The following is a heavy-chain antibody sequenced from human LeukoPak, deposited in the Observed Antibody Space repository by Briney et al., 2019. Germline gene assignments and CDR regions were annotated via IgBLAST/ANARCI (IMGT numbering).Heavy chain of an antibody. CDR2: ISYDGSNK. CDR1: GFTFSSYG. J-gene: IGHJ6*02. D-gene: IGHD3-3*01. V-gene: IGHV3-30*18. CDR3: AKENYDFWSNYGMDV. Sequence: GGSLRLSCAASGFTFSSYGMHWVRQAPGKGLEWVAVISYDGSNKYYADSEKGRFTISRDNSKNTLYLQMNSLRAEDTAVYYCAKENYDFWSNYGMDVWGQGTTVTVSS.